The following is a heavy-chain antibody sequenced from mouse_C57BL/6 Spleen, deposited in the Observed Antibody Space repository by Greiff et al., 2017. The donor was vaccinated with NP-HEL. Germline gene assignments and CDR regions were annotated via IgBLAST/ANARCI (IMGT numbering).Heavy chain of an antibody. Sequence: QVQLKQPGAELVRPGTSVKLSCKASGYTFTSYWMHWVKQRPGQGLEWIGVIDPSDSYTNYNQKFKGKATLTVDTSSSTAYMQLSSLTSEDSAVYYCARRHYGNYPHYWGQGTTLTVSS. D-gene: IGHD2-1*01. CDR1: GYTFTSYW. V-gene: IGHV1-59*01. J-gene: IGHJ2*01. CDR2: IDPSDSYT. CDR3: ARRHYGNYPHY.